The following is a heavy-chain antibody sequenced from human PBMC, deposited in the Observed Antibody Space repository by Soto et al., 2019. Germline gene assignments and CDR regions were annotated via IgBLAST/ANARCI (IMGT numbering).Heavy chain of an antibody. CDR3: AKKDRLYGVAVAFDS. J-gene: IGHJ4*02. CDR2: ISGDGVSK. CDR1: GISFTDYA. D-gene: IGHD6-19*01. Sequence: AGSLRLSCAASGISFTDYAMSWGRQAPGKGLEWISAISGDGVSKLYADSVRGRFTISRDNAANTLYLQMNSLRTEDTALYYCAKKDRLYGVAVAFDSWGQGTLVTVSS. V-gene: IGHV3-23*01.